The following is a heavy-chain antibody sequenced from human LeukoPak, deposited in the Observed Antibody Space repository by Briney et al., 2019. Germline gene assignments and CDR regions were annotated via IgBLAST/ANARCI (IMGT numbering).Heavy chain of an antibody. J-gene: IGHJ4*02. CDR3: ARFYCSSWENQYYFDY. CDR1: GYTFSSYG. CDR2: ISAYNGNT. Sequence: GASVKVSCKASGYTFSSYGISWVRQAPGQGLEWMGWISAYNGNTNYSHKLHGRVTITTDTSTSTAYIHLRSLRSDDTAVYSCARFYCSSWENQYYFDYWGQGTLVTVSS. D-gene: IGHD6-13*01. V-gene: IGHV1-18*01.